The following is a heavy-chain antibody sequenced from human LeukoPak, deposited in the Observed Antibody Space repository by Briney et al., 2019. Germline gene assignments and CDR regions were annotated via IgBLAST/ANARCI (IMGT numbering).Heavy chain of an antibody. CDR3: ARDPVYTSSDY. Sequence: GGSLRLSCAASGFTFSSYGMHWVRQAPGKGLEWVAVIWYDGSNKYYADSVKGRFTISRDNSKNTLYLQMNNLRVEDTAVYYCARDPVYTSSDYWGQGTLVTVSS. V-gene: IGHV3-33*01. CDR1: GFTFSSYG. CDR2: IWYDGSNK. J-gene: IGHJ4*02. D-gene: IGHD6-13*01.